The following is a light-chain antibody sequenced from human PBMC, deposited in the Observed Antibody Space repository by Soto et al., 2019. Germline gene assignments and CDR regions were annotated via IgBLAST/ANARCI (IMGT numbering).Light chain of an antibody. CDR1: SSNIGTTYD. CDR2: GNS. J-gene: IGLJ3*02. V-gene: IGLV1-40*01. CDR3: QSYDNSLSGWV. Sequence: QSALTQPPSVSGAPGQRVTISCTGSSSNIGTTYDVYWYQQLPGTAPKLLIYGNSNRPSGVPDRFSGSKSGTSASLAITGLQAEDEADYYCQSYDNSLSGWVFGGGTKLTVL.